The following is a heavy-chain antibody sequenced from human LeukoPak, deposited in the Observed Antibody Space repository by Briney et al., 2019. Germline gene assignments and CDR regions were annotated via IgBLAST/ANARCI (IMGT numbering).Heavy chain of an antibody. CDR1: GYTFTGYY. Sequence: PGASVKVSCKASGYTFTGYYMHWVRQAPGQGLEWMGWINPNSGGTNYAQKFQGRVTMTRDTSISTAYMELSSLRSEDTAVYYCAREVMGGPVVPAAMPGDYWGQGTLVTVSS. D-gene: IGHD2-2*01. V-gene: IGHV1-2*02. J-gene: IGHJ4*02. CDR3: AREVMGGPVVPAAMPGDY. CDR2: INPNSGGT.